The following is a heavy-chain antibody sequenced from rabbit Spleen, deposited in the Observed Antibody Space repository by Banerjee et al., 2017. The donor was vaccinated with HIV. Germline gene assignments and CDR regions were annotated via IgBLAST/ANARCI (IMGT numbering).Heavy chain of an antibody. D-gene: IGHD6-1*01. Sequence: QEQLVESGGGLVKPEGSLKLSCTASGFSFSNKAVMCWVRQAPGKGLQWIACINAYTAKPAYATWAKGRFTISRTSSTTVTLQMTSLTAADTATYFCAREQYVNDVAYGYNYFPLWGPGTLVTVS. CDR1: GFSFSNKAV. CDR3: AREQYVNDVAYGYNYFPL. J-gene: IGHJ4*01. V-gene: IGHV1S45*01. CDR2: INAYTAKP.